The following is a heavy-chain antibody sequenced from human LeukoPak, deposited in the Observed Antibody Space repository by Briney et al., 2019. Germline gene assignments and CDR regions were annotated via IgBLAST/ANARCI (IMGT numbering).Heavy chain of an antibody. Sequence: GESLKISCKGSGYRFTSYWIAWVRQMPGKGLEWMGIINPGDSDTRYSPSFQGQATISADKSISTAYLQWSSLKASDTAIYYCARQGPYGSGSYDFWGQGTLVTVSS. CDR3: ARQGPYGSGSYDF. D-gene: IGHD3-10*01. CDR1: GYRFTSYW. V-gene: IGHV5-51*01. J-gene: IGHJ4*02. CDR2: INPGDSDT.